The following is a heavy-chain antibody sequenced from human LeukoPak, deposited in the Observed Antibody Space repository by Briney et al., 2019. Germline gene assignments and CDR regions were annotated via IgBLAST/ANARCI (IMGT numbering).Heavy chain of an antibody. CDR1: GYNFPIYW. CDR2: IYPDDSNT. D-gene: IGHD6-13*01. V-gene: IGHV5-51*01. J-gene: IGHJ6*03. Sequence: GESLKISCQGSGYNFPIYWIGWVRQMPGQGLEWMEIIYPDDSNTIYGPSFQGQVTISADKSINTAYLEWSSLKASDTAIYYCARQGAAGKYYYYYMDVWGKGTTVTVSS. CDR3: ARQGAAGKYYYYYMDV.